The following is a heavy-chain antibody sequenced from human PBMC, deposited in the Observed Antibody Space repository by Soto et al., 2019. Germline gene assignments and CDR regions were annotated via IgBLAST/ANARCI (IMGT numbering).Heavy chain of an antibody. Sequence: QVQLVESGGGVVQPGRSLRLSCAASGFTFSSYGMHWVRQAPGKGLAWVAVIWYDGSNKYYADSVKGRFTISRDNSKNTLYLQMNSLRAEDTAVYYWARGVGQYYDVWSGKNWFDPWGQGTLVTVSS. J-gene: IGHJ5*02. D-gene: IGHD3-3*01. CDR2: IWYDGSNK. CDR3: ARGVGQYYDVWSGKNWFDP. CDR1: GFTFSSYG. V-gene: IGHV3-33*01.